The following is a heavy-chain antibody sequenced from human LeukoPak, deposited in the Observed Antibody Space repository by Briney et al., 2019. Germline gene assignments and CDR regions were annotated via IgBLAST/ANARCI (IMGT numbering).Heavy chain of an antibody. J-gene: IGHJ4*02. CDR2: IKQDGSEK. Sequence: GGSLRLSCAASGFTFSSYWMSWVRQAPGKGLDWVANIKQDGSEKYYVDSVKGRFTISRDNAKNSLYLQMNSLRAEDTAVYYCAREDHIVGATFDYWGQGTLVTVSS. V-gene: IGHV3-7*01. CDR3: AREDHIVGATFDY. D-gene: IGHD1-26*01. CDR1: GFTFSSYW.